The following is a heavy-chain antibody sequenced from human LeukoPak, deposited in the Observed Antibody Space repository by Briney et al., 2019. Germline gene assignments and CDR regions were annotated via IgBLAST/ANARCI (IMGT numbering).Heavy chain of an antibody. V-gene: IGHV1-46*01. D-gene: IGHD3-22*01. J-gene: IGHJ4*02. CDR3: ARAEGYDNSAYGPDY. Sequence: ASVKVSCKASGYTFTSYYMHWVRQAPGQGLEWMGLINPSGGATTYAQKFQGRVTMTRDTSTSTVFMDLSSLRSEDTAIYYCARAEGYDNSAYGPDYWGQGTLVTVSS. CDR2: INPSGGAT. CDR1: GYTFTSYY.